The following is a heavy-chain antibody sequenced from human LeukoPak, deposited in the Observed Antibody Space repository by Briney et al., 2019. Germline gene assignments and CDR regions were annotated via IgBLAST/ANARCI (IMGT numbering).Heavy chain of an antibody. J-gene: IGHJ4*02. CDR3: AKRHC. V-gene: IGHV3-23*01. CDR2: ISGSGGST. Sequence: GRSLRLSCAASAFTFSSDGMSSVSQAPRNWREWVSAISGSGGSTYYAECVKGRFTISRDHSKNTLYMQMNSLRDDDTAVYYSAKRHCWGQGTLVTVSS. CDR1: AFTFSSDG.